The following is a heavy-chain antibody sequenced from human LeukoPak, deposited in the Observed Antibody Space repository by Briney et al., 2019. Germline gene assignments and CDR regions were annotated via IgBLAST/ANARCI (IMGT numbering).Heavy chain of an antibody. CDR1: GFPFRSLW. CDR3: ARGDLSGSYYYYGMDV. CDR2: INSDGSST. V-gene: IGHV3-74*01. J-gene: IGHJ6*02. Sequence: GSLRLSCAASGFPFRSLWMHWVRPTPGKGLGLVSSINSDGSSTSYADSVKGRFTISRDNAKNTLYLQMNSLRAEDTAVYYCARGDLSGSYYYYGMDVWGQGTTVTVSS. D-gene: IGHD1-26*01.